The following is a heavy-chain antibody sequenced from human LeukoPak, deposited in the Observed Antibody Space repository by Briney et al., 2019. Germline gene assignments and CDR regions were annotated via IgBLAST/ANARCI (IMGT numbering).Heavy chain of an antibody. CDR1: GGSISSSSYY. J-gene: IGHJ4*02. Sequence: TSETPSLTCTVSGGSISSSSYYWGWIRQPPGKGLEWIGSIYYSGSTYYNPSLKSRVTISVDTSKNQFSLKLSSVTAADTAVYYCARDSNTLRRFDYWGQGTLVTVSS. D-gene: IGHD4-17*01. V-gene: IGHV4-39*01. CDR3: ARDSNTLRRFDY. CDR2: IYYSGST.